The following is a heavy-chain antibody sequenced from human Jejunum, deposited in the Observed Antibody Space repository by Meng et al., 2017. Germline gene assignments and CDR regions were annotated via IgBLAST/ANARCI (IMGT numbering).Heavy chain of an antibody. CDR2: VFHSGTP. D-gene: IGHD2-21*01. CDR3: ASRPVGIRTYYFDC. V-gene: IGHV4-4*02. J-gene: IGHJ4*02. CDR1: GGFITSTKW. Sequence: QLQAECPVLVEPSVTLSLTCAVSGGFITSTKWWSWVRQTPGKGLEWIGEVFHSGTPNYNPSLMSRLTMSVDKSKNQFSLNLTSVTAADTAVYYCASRPVGIRTYYFDCWGQGTLVTVSS.